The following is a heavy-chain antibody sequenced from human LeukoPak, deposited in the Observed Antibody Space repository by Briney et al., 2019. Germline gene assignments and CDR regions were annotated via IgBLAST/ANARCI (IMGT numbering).Heavy chain of an antibody. CDR1: GASLSTYY. Sequence: SETLSLTCTVSGASLSTYYWGWIRQPPGKGLEWIGHFSYSGSTNYNPPLKSRVTISVDTSKNQFSLRLTSVTAADTGIYYCARLTGSIVRSPFDCWGQGTLVTVSS. D-gene: IGHD1-26*01. V-gene: IGHV4-59*08. CDR3: ARLTGSIVRSPFDC. J-gene: IGHJ4*02. CDR2: FSYSGST.